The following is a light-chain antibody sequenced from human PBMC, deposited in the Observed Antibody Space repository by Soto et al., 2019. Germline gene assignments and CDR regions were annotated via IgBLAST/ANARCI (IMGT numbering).Light chain of an antibody. CDR1: NIERKS. CDR2: YDD. Sequence: SYELTQPPSVSVAPGQTARINCGGNNIERKSVHWYQQKPGQAPVLVMSYDDERPSGIPERFSGSNSGNTATLSISWVGAWDDADFYCQVWYDSDDHVVIGGGTKLTVL. CDR3: QVWYDSDDHVV. J-gene: IGLJ3*02. V-gene: IGLV3-21*04.